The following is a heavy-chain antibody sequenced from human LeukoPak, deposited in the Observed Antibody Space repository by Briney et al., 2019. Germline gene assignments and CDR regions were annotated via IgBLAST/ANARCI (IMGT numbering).Heavy chain of an antibody. Sequence: GGSLRLSCAASGFTFSSYAMSWVRQAPGKGLEWVSGVSGSGGGTYYADSVKGRFTISRDNSKNTLYVQMNSLRAEDTAVYYCAKRSGDYGDYIDYWGQGTLVTVSS. CDR2: VSGSGGGT. J-gene: IGHJ4*02. D-gene: IGHD4-17*01. CDR1: GFTFSSYA. V-gene: IGHV3-23*01. CDR3: AKRSGDYGDYIDY.